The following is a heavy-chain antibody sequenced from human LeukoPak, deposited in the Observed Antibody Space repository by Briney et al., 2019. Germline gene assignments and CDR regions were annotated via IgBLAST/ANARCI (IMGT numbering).Heavy chain of an antibody. V-gene: IGHV4-59*11. Sequence: PSETLSLTCTVSGGSINSHYWSWIRQPPGKGLECIGYIYYSGSTKYNPSLNSRATISLDTSKNQFFLKLTSVTAADTAVYYCARDPAYDSSGVDYWGQGTLVTVSS. D-gene: IGHD3-22*01. J-gene: IGHJ4*02. CDR1: GGSINSHY. CDR3: ARDPAYDSSGVDY. CDR2: IYYSGST.